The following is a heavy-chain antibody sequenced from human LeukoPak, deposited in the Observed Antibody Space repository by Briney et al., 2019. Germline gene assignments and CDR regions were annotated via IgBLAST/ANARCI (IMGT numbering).Heavy chain of an antibody. J-gene: IGHJ3*02. V-gene: IGHV1-2*02. D-gene: IGHD1-26*01. CDR1: GYTFTGYY. CDR3: ARVGSYTDDAFDI. CDR2: INPNSGGA. Sequence: VASVKVSCKASGYTFTGYYMHWVRQAPGQGLEWMGWINPNSGGANYAQKFQGRVTMTRDTSISTAYMELSRLRSDDTAVYYCARVGSYTDDAFDIWGQGTMVTVSS.